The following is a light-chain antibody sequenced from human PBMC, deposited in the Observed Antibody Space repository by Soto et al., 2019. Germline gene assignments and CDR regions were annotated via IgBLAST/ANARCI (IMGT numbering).Light chain of an antibody. Sequence: QSVLTQPPSVSGTPGQSVTISCTGTSSDVGTYDFVSWYQQHAGKAPPLMIFDVIERPSGVPHLFSASTSGTTASLTISGLQAEDEADYYCCVYAVTFYVFGTGTKVTVL. CDR3: CVYAVTFYV. J-gene: IGLJ1*01. V-gene: IGLV2-11*01. CDR2: DVI. CDR1: SSDVGTYDF.